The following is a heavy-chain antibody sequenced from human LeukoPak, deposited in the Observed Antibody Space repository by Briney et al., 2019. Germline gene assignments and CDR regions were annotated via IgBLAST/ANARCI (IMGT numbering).Heavy chain of an antibody. CDR1: GGSISSYY. Sequence: SETLSLTCTVSGGSISSYYWSWIRQPPGKGLEWIGYIYYSGSTNYNPSLKSRVTISVDTSKNQFSLKLSPVTAADTAVYYCAGGGDCSGGSCPHDYWGQGTLVTVSS. D-gene: IGHD2-15*01. CDR3: AGGGDCSGGSCPHDY. CDR2: IYYSGST. J-gene: IGHJ4*02. V-gene: IGHV4-59*01.